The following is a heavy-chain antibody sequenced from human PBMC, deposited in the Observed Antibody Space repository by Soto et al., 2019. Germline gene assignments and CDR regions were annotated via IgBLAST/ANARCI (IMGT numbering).Heavy chain of an antibody. CDR1: GYTFTNYG. Sequence: ASVKVSCKTSGYTFTNYGISWVRQAPGQGLEWMGWITTDKGKTTYAQKFQGRVTMTTDTSTSTAYMELRSLRSEDTAMYYCVRPKGHCSGGSCYSGPFNYWGQGTLVTVSS. J-gene: IGHJ4*02. CDR3: VRPKGHCSGGSCYSGPFNY. V-gene: IGHV1-18*01. CDR2: ITTDKGKT. D-gene: IGHD2-15*01.